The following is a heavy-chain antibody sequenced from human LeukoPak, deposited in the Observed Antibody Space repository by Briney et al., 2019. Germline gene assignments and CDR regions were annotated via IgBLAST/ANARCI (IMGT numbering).Heavy chain of an antibody. J-gene: IGHJ4*02. D-gene: IGHD3-22*01. Sequence: SETLSLTCTVSVGSISSGDYYWSWIRQPPGKGLEWIGYIYYSGSTYYNPSLKSRVTISVDTSKNQFSLKLSSVTAADTAVYYCARDPLIDSSGYPYWGQGTLVTVSS. CDR3: ARDPLIDSSGYPY. CDR1: VGSISSGDYY. V-gene: IGHV4-30-4*01. CDR2: IYYSGST.